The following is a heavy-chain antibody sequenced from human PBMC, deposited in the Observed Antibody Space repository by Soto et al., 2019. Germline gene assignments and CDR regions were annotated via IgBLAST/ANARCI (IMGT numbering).Heavy chain of an antibody. CDR1: GYTFTSYD. J-gene: IGHJ5*02. D-gene: IGHD3-10*01. V-gene: IGHV1-8*01. CDR3: ARGRYGSGSQHTHNWFDP. CDR2: MNPNSGNT. Sequence: ASVKVSCKASGYTFTSYDINWVRQATGQGLEWMGWMNPNSGNTGYAQKFQGRVTMTRNTSISTAYMELNSLRAGDTAVYYCARGRYGSGSQHTHNWFDPWGQGTLVTVSS.